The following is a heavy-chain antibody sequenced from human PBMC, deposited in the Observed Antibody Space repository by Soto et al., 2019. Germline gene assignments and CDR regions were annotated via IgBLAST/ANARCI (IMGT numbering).Heavy chain of an antibody. CDR2: IWYDGSNK. CDR3: ARDGHPYSRGTNWFDP. Sequence: GGSLRLSCAASGFPFSSYGMHLVRQSPGKGLEWVAVIWYDGSNKYYADSVKGRFTISRDNSKNTLYLQMNSLRAEDTAVYYCARDGHPYSRGTNWFDPSGQGTLVTVSS. V-gene: IGHV3-33*01. D-gene: IGHD6-19*01. CDR1: GFPFSSYG. J-gene: IGHJ5*02.